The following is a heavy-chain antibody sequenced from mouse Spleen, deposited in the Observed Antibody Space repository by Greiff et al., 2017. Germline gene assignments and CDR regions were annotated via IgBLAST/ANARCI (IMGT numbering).Heavy chain of an antibody. Sequence: GASVKISCKASGYAFSSSWMNWVKQRPGKGLEWIGRIYPGDGDTNYNGKFKGKATLTADKSSSTAYMQLSSLTSEDSAVYFCAINWEYYFDYWGQGTTLTVSS. CDR2: IYPGDGDT. J-gene: IGHJ2*01. CDR3: AINWEYYFDY. D-gene: IGHD4-1*01. CDR1: GYAFSSSW. V-gene: IGHV1-82*01.